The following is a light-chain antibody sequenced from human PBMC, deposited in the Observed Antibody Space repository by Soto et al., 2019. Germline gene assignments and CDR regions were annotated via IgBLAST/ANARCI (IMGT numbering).Light chain of an antibody. V-gene: IGKV3-15*01. CDR3: QQYNNWPPIT. Sequence: EIVLTQSPATLSLSPRERATLSCRASQSVSSNLAWYQQKPGQAPSLLIYGASTRATGTPARFSGSGSGTEFTLTISSLQSEDFAVYYCQQYNNWPPITFGQGTRLEVK. CDR1: QSVSSN. CDR2: GAS. J-gene: IGKJ5*01.